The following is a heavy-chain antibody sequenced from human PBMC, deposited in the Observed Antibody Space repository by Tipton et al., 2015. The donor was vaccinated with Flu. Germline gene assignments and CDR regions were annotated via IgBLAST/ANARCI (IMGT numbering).Heavy chain of an antibody. Sequence: KPSETLSLTCAVYGGSFSGYYWSWIRQPPGKGLEWIGEINHSGSTNYNPSLKSRVTISVDTSKNQFSLKLSSVTAADTAVYHCARGRDSSSSSYYYYMDVWGKGTTVTVSS. CDR2: INHSGST. CDR1: GGSFSGYY. J-gene: IGHJ6*03. D-gene: IGHD6-6*01. CDR3: ARGRDSSSSSYYYYMDV. V-gene: IGHV4-34*01.